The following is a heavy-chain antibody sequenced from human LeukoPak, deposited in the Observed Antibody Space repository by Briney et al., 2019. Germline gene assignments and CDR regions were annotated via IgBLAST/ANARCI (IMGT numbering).Heavy chain of an antibody. CDR2: INPNSGGT. CDR1: GYTFTGYY. J-gene: IGHJ4*02. D-gene: IGHD3-22*01. Sequence: ASVKVSCRASGYTFTGYYMHWVRQAPGQGLEWMGWINPNSGGTNYAQKFQGRVTMTRDTSISTAYMELSRLRSDDTAVYYCARGYYYDSSGFYGIWGQGTLVTVSS. CDR3: ARGYYYDSSGFYGI. V-gene: IGHV1-2*02.